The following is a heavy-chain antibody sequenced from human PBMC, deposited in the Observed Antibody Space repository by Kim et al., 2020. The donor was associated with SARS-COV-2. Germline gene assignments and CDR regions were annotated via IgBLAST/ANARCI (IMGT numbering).Heavy chain of an antibody. Sequence: GGSLRLSCAASGFTFSSYSMNWVRQAPGKGLEWVSYISSSSSTIYYADSVKGRFTISRDNAKNSLYLQMNSLRDEDTAVYYCARRGIKAVAGTFHFDYWGQGTLVTVSS. CDR1: GFTFSSYS. CDR3: ARRGIKAVAGTFHFDY. CDR2: ISSSSSTI. D-gene: IGHD6-19*01. J-gene: IGHJ4*02. V-gene: IGHV3-48*02.